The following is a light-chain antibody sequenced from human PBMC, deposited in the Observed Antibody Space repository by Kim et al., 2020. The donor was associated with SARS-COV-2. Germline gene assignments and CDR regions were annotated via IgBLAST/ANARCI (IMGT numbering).Light chain of an antibody. Sequence: GDRVTITCRASQNIITSLAWYQQKPGKAPNLLIYDASNLEGGVPSRFSGSGSGTTFPLTISGLQPDDFATYFCQQYESYFALTFGGGTKVDSK. CDR3: QQYESYFALT. V-gene: IGKV1-5*01. CDR1: QNIITS. J-gene: IGKJ4*01. CDR2: DAS.